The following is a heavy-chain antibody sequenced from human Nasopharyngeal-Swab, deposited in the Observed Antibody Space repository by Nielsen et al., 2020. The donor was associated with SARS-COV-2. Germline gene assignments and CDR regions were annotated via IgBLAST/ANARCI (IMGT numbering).Heavy chain of an antibody. CDR3: TRSSGWAFEY. CDR1: GFTFSSYW. V-gene: IGHV3-74*01. J-gene: IGHJ4*02. Sequence: GESLKIPCAASGFTFSSYWMHWVPQAPGKGLMDVPYISPSDGTSTNYADSVKGRFTIPRDNAKNTLYLQMNTLRAEDTAVYYCTRSSGWAFEYWGQGTPVTVSS. D-gene: IGHD6-25*01. CDR2: ISPSDGTST.